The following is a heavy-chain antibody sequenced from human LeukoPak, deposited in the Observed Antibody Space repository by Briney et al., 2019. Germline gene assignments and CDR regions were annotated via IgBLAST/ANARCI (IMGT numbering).Heavy chain of an antibody. CDR1: GGSISSSSYY. CDR3: ARGVLLWFESSRWFDP. J-gene: IGHJ5*02. Sequence: SETLSLTCTVSGGSISSSSYYWGWIRQPPGKGLEWIGSIYYSGSTYYNPSLKSRVTISVDTSKNQFSLKLSSVTAADTAVYYCARGVLLWFESSRWFDPWGQGTLVTVSS. V-gene: IGHV4-39*07. D-gene: IGHD3-10*01. CDR2: IYYSGST.